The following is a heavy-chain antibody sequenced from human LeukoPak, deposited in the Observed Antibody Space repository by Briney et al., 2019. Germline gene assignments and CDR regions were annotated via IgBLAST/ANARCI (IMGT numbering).Heavy chain of an antibody. CDR3: ATDWSAAGTRDFDY. Sequence: ASVKVSCKASGYTFTSYGISWVRQAPGQGLEWMGWISAYNGNTNYAQKFQGRVTITRDTSASTAYMELCSLRSEDTAVYYCATDWSAAGTRDFDYWGQGTLVTVSS. D-gene: IGHD6-13*01. CDR1: GYTFTSYG. J-gene: IGHJ4*02. V-gene: IGHV1-18*01. CDR2: ISAYNGNT.